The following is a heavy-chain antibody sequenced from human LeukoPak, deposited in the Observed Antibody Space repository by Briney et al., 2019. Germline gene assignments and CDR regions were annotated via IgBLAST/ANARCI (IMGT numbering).Heavy chain of an antibody. D-gene: IGHD3-3*01. J-gene: IGHJ3*02. Sequence: PSQTLSLTCTVSGSSISSGGYYWSWIRQHPGKGLEWIGYIYYSGSTYYNPSLRSRVTISVDTSKNQFSLKLSSVTAADTAVYYCARECARITIFGVVPTRGAFDIWGQGTMVTVSS. CDR2: IYYSGST. CDR1: GSSISSGGYY. CDR3: ARECARITIFGVVPTRGAFDI. V-gene: IGHV4-31*03.